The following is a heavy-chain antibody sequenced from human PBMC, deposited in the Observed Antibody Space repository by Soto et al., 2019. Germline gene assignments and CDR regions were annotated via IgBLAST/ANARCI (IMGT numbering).Heavy chain of an antibody. CDR3: ARDRYDYVWGSYRYTGYFDY. J-gene: IGHJ4*02. Sequence: GGSLRLSCAASGFTFSSYGMHWVRQAPGKGLEWVAVIWYDGSNKYYADSVKGRFTISRDNSKNTLYLQMNSLRAEDTAVYYCARDRYDYVWGSYRYTGYFDYWGQGTLVTVSS. CDR2: IWYDGSNK. D-gene: IGHD3-16*02. CDR1: GFTFSSYG. V-gene: IGHV3-33*01.